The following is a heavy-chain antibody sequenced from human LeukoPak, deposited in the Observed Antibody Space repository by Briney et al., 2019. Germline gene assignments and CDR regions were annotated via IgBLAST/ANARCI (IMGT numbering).Heavy chain of an antibody. CDR1: GGSFSGYY. V-gene: IGHV4-34*01. CDR2: INHSGST. Sequence: SETLSLTCAVYGGSFSGYYWSWIHQPPGKGLEWIGEINHSGSTNYNPSLKSRVTISVDTSKNQFSLKLSSVTAADTAVYYCARVGGIAVAGTPSFDYWGQGTLVTVSS. J-gene: IGHJ4*02. CDR3: ARVGGIAVAGTPSFDY. D-gene: IGHD6-19*01.